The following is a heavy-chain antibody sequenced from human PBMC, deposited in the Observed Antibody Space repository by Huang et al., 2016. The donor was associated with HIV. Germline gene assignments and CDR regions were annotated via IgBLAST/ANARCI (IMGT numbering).Heavy chain of an antibody. CDR1: GFNFLTYA. V-gene: IGHV1-3*01. J-gene: IGHJ5*02. CDR2: INGDGLT. Sequence: QVQLVQSGAEVEKPGASVNLSCKASGFNFLTYALHWVRQAPGQRLEWMGWINGDGLTRYSQKFQCRVTITRDSAASTGYVDFKSLTYEDTAVYYCARDKEAGTPFFDPWGQGTLVTVSS. CDR3: ARDKEAGTPFFDP. D-gene: IGHD6-19*01.